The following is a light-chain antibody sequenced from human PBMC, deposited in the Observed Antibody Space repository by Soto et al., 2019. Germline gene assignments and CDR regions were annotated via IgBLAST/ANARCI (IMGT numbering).Light chain of an antibody. J-gene: IGKJ4*01. CDR3: QQLNVYPLT. Sequence: IQVTQSPSSLSASVGDRVTVTCRASRGISNYLAWYQQKPGKAPHLLIYGVSILQSGVPSRFSGSGSGTDYNLTISSLQPEDAATYYCQQLNVYPLTFGGGTKVEIK. V-gene: IGKV1-9*01. CDR2: GVS. CDR1: RGISNY.